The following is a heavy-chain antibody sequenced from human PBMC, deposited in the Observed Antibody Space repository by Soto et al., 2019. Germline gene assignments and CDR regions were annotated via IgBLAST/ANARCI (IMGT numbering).Heavy chain of an antibody. V-gene: IGHV1-69*13. Sequence: SVKVSCKASGGTFISYAISWVRQAPGQGLEWMGGIIPIFGTANYAQKFQGRVTITADESTSTAYMELSSLRSEDTAVYYCARVTEYSYGPGYFDYWGQGTLVTVYS. J-gene: IGHJ4*02. CDR2: IIPIFGTA. D-gene: IGHD5-18*01. CDR1: GGTFISYA. CDR3: ARVTEYSYGPGYFDY.